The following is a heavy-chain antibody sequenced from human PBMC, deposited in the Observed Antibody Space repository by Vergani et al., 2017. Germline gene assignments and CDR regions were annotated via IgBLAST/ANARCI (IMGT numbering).Heavy chain of an antibody. V-gene: IGHV3-74*01. J-gene: IGHJ3*02. Sequence: EVQLVESGGGLIHPGGSLRLSCEGSGFSFSGYWMHWVRQAPGKGLVWVSHIKNDGRTSSYADSVKGRFTISRDNAKNTLFLQMNSLRAEDTAVYYCTRAIYSGYGGDGFDIWGQGTMVTVSS. CDR3: TRAIYSGYGGDGFDI. CDR1: GFSFSGYW. CDR2: IKNDGRTS. D-gene: IGHD5-12*01.